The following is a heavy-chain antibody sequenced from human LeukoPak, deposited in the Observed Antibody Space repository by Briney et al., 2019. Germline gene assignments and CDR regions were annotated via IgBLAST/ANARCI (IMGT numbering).Heavy chain of an antibody. V-gene: IGHV4-59*01. Sequence: SETLTLTCTVSGGSISGYYWSWIRQPPGEGLEWIGYIYYSGSTNYNPSLKSRVTISVDTSKNQFSLKLSSVTAADTAVYYCARERGGSGSYYYFDYWGQGTLVTVSS. D-gene: IGHD3-10*01. CDR2: IYYSGST. CDR1: GGSISGYY. J-gene: IGHJ4*02. CDR3: ARERGGSGSYYYFDY.